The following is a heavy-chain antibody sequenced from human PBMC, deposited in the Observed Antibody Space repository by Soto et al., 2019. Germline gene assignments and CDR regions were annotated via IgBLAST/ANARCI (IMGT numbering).Heavy chain of an antibody. Sequence: EVQLVESGGGLVQPGGSLRLSCVVSGLTFSNYWMSWVRQAPGKGLDWVANINQDGSESYYVDSVKGRFTISRDNAKNSLYLQMTSLRAEDTAVYYCARPARECSSPGCANWGQGTLVTVSS. V-gene: IGHV3-7*01. CDR1: GLTFSNYW. D-gene: IGHD2-2*01. CDR2: INQDGSES. J-gene: IGHJ4*02. CDR3: ARPARECSSPGCAN.